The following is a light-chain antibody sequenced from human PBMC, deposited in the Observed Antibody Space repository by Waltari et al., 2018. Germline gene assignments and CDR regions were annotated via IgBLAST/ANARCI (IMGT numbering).Light chain of an antibody. Sequence: EIVMTQSPATLSVSPGERATLPCRASQSVSSNLACYQQKPGQAPRLLIYGASTRATGIPARFSGSGSGTEFTLTISSLQSEDFAVYYCQQYNNWPRITFGPGTKVDIK. CDR3: QQYNNWPRIT. CDR2: GAS. J-gene: IGKJ3*01. V-gene: IGKV3D-15*01. CDR1: QSVSSN.